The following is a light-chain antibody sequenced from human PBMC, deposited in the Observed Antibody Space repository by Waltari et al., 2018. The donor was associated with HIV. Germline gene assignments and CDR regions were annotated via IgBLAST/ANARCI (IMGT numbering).Light chain of an antibody. V-gene: IGLV2-14*01. J-gene: IGLJ2*01. Sequence: SALIQPASVSGSPGQSVTLSCTRTGPDLGTDFSWYQPFAGKAPQLILFKVNSRPSGVSFRFSGFKSGDTASLTISGLQPEHEATYYCTSLGDTNSILFGGGTLLTVL. CDR3: TSLGDTNSIL. CDR1: GPDLGTD. CDR2: KVN.